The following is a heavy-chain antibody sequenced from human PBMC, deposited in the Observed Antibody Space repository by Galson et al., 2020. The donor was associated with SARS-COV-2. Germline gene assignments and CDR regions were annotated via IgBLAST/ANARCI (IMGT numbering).Heavy chain of an antibody. CDR1: GFTRSANG. D-gene: IGHD6-13*01. Sequence: GESLKIPCAASGFTRSANGMHLVRQGPGKGRVWASSTQCDGTTATYADSLTGRFTIPRNNAKNMLFPPMGSLGDDCTDVYYCAQGGLSAAGDYWGLGTLVTVSS. V-gene: IGHV3-74*01. CDR3: AQGGLSAAGDY. J-gene: IGHJ4*02. CDR2: TQCDGTTA.